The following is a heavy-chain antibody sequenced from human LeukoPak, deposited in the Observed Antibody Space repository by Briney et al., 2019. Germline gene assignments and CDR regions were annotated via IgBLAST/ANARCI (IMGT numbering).Heavy chain of an antibody. CDR3: ARDIRGNATYYYDSSGYDYDY. CDR2: INPSGGST. D-gene: IGHD3-22*01. Sequence: GASVKVSCKASGSPFTSYYMHWVRQAPGQGLEWMGIINPSGGSTSYAQKFQGRVTMTRDTSTSTVYMELSSLRSEDTAVYYCARDIRGNATYYYDSSGYDYDYWGQGTLVTVSS. CDR1: GSPFTSYY. V-gene: IGHV1-46*01. J-gene: IGHJ4*02.